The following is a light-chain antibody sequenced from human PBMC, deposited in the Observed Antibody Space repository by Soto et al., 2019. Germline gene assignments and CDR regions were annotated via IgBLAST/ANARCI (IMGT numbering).Light chain of an antibody. J-gene: IGLJ3*02. V-gene: IGLV1-47*01. Sequence: QPVLTQPPSASGTPGQRVTISCSRSSSNIGSNYVFWYQQLPGTAPKLLIYRDNQRPSGVPDRFSGSKSDTSASLAISGLRSEDEADYYCAAWDDSLSAWVFGGGTKLTVL. CDR2: RDN. CDR1: SSNIGSNY. CDR3: AAWDDSLSAWV.